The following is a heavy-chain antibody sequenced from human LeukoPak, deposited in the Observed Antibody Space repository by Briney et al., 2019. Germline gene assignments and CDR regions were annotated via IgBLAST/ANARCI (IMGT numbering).Heavy chain of an antibody. CDR1: GYTFTSYG. J-gene: IGHJ3*02. CDR3: ARAYRNRYDFWSSSKAFDI. V-gene: IGHV1-18*01. CDR2: ISAYNGNT. D-gene: IGHD3-3*01. Sequence: ASVKVSCKASGYTFTSYGISWVRQAPGQGLEWMGWISAYNGNTNYAQKLQGRVTMTTDTSTSTAYMELRSLRSDDTAVYYCARAYRNRYDFWSSSKAFDIWGQGTMVTVSS.